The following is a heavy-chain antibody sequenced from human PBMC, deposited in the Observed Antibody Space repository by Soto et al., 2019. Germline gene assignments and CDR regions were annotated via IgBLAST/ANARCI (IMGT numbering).Heavy chain of an antibody. J-gene: IGHJ5*02. Sequence: SETLSLPCTVSGASISGFCWSWIRKSAGKGLEWIGRIYATGTTDYNPSLKSRVMMSVDTSKKQFSLKLRSVTAAETAVYYCVRDGTKTLRDWFDPWGQGSSVTGS. V-gene: IGHV4-4*07. CDR2: IYATGTT. D-gene: IGHD1-1*01. CDR3: VRDGTKTLRDWFDP. CDR1: GASISGFC.